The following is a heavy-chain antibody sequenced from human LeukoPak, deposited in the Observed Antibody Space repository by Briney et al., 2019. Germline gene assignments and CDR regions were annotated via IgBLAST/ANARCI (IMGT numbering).Heavy chain of an antibody. D-gene: IGHD6-13*01. J-gene: IGHJ3*02. V-gene: IGHV3-23*01. CDR1: GFTFSSYA. CDR3: ATPLSPYSSSWYAFDI. CDR2: ISGSGGST. Sequence: GGSLRLSCAASGFTFSSYAMSWVRQAPGKGLEWVSAISGSGGSTYYADSVKGRFTISRDNSKNTLYLQMNSLRAEDTAVYYCATPLSPYSSSWYAFDIWGQGTMVTVSS.